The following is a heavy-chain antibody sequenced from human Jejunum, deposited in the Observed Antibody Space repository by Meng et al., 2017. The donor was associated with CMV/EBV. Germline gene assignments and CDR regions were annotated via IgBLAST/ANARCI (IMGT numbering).Heavy chain of an antibody. CDR3: VKDWAFEYKQGGHYHFDN. D-gene: IGHD3-3*01. V-gene: IGHV3-30*02. CDR1: FTGSSFG. J-gene: IGHJ4*01. CDR2: MRFDGSTD. Sequence: FTGSSFGMSWVRLTPGKRLNWMAFMRFDGSTDYDANSVKDRFANCRDNSKSTVYLQMDIVRIEGSAVYYCVKDWAFEYKQGGHYHFDNWGQGALVTVSS.